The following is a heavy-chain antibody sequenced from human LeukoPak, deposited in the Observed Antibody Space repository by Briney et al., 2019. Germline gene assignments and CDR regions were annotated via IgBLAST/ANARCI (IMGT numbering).Heavy chain of an antibody. CDR2: ISAYNGNT. J-gene: IGHJ6*02. CDR3: SRDVNIVEANYGMDV. Sequence: GASVKVSCKASGYTFTSYGISWVRQAPGQGLEWMGWISAYNGNTSYAQKLQGRVTMTTDTSTSTAYMELMSLRSDDTAVYYCSRDVNIVEANYGMDVWGQGTTVTVSS. D-gene: IGHD2/OR15-2a*01. CDR1: GYTFTSYG. V-gene: IGHV1-18*01.